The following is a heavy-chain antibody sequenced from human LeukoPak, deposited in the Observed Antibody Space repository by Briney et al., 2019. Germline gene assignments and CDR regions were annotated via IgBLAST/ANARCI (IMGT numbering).Heavy chain of an antibody. CDR3: ARDLNWSFDY. J-gene: IGHJ4*02. CDR2: ISGNSDNI. CDR1: GFTFSSYS. Sequence: GGSLRLSCAASGFTFSSYSMNWVRQAPGKGLEWVSYISGNSDNIHQADSVKGRFTISRDNAKNSLYLQMNSLRAEDTAVYYCARDLNWSFDYWGQGTLVTVSS. D-gene: IGHD1-1*01. V-gene: IGHV3-48*01.